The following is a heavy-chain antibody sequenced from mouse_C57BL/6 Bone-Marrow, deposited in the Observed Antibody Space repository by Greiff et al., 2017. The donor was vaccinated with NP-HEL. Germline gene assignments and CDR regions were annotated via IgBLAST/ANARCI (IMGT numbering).Heavy chain of an antibody. J-gene: IGHJ2*01. CDR3: ARHYYSNYFDY. Sequence: EVKLMESGGDLVKPGGSLKLSCAASGFTFSSYGMSWVRQTPDKRLEWVATISSGGSYTYYPDSVKGRFTISRDNAKNTLYLQMSSLKSEDTAMYYCARHYYSNYFDYWAQGTTLTVSS. CDR2: ISSGGSYT. V-gene: IGHV5-6*01. CDR1: GFTFSSYG. D-gene: IGHD2-5*01.